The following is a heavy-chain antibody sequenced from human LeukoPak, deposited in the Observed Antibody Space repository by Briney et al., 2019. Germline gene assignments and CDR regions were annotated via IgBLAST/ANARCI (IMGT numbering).Heavy chain of an antibody. CDR3: ARVYDFWSGYYQLDY. D-gene: IGHD3-3*01. J-gene: IGHJ4*02. CDR2: ISSSGSTI. CDR1: GFTFSDYY. Sequence: GGSLRLSCAASGFTFSDYYMSWIRQAPGQGLEWVSYISSSGSTIYSADSVKGRFTISRDNAKNPLSLQMNSLRAEDTAVYYCARVYDFWSGYYQLDYWGQGTLVTVSS. V-gene: IGHV3-11*04.